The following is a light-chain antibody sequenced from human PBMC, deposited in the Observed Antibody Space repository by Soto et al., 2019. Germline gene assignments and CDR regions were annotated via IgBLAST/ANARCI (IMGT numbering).Light chain of an antibody. J-gene: IGKJ5*01. V-gene: IGKV1-39*01. CDR3: QQGCTTPIT. CDR1: QSISGC. Sequence: IQLTQSPSSRSASVGDRLTITCRASQSISGCLNWYQQKPGRAPKLLIYTASNLQSGVPSRFSGSGSGTDFTLTFSSLQPEDFATYHCQQGCTTPITFGQGTRLEI. CDR2: TAS.